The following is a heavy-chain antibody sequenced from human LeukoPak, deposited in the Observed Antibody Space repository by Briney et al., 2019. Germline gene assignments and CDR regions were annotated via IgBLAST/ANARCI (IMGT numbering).Heavy chain of an antibody. CDR3: ARGGPIYCSGDSCYPGDY. Sequence: GGSLRLSCAGSGFIFSNYAMSWVRQAPGQGLEWVSTISNSGDATFYADAVKGRFTISRDNARNTLYLQMNSLRAEDTAVYYCARGGPIYCSGDSCYPGDYWGQGTLVTVSS. V-gene: IGHV3-23*01. CDR2: ISNSGDAT. CDR1: GFIFSNYA. J-gene: IGHJ4*02. D-gene: IGHD2-15*01.